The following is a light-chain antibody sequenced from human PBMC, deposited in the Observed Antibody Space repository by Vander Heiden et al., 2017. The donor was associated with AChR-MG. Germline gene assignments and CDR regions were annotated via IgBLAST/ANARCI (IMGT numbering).Light chain of an antibody. CDR2: KAS. V-gene: IGKV1-5*03. CDR1: QSISSW. J-gene: IGKJ5*01. Sequence: DIQMTQSPSTLSASVGDRVTSTVRASQSISSWWAWYQQKPAKALKLLIYKASNLESAVPSRFSGSGSGTQFTLAISRLQPYDFATYYCQQDYRYSITFGQGTRLEI. CDR3: QQDYRYSIT.